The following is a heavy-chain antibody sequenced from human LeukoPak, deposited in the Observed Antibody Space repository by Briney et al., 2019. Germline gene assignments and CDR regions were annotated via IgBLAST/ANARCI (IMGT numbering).Heavy chain of an antibody. J-gene: IGHJ4*02. D-gene: IGHD3-10*01. CDR2: LYSGSNT. CDR1: GFTLSTSY. V-gene: IGHV3-66*01. Sequence: GGSLRLSCAASGFTLSTSYMNWVREAPRKGLEGGSVLYSGSNTYYADSVRGRFTISRDNSKSTGYLQMNSLTAVDTAVYYCARSHYVSGSYTGFIDHWGQGTLVTVSS. CDR3: ARSHYVSGSYTGFIDH.